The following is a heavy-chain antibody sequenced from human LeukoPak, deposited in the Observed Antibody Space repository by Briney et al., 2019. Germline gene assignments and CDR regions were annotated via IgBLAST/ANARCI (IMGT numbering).Heavy chain of an antibody. Sequence: WGSLRLSCAASGVTFSSDAMSWGRQAPGEGLQEGSASSGSGGSTYYADSVKGRFTISRDNSKNTLYLQMNSLSAEDTAVYYRGKDSGRLRYFGWSPGPFDSWGPGNLVTVSP. CDR3: GKDSGRLRYFGWSPGPFDS. CDR1: GVTFSSDA. J-gene: IGHJ4*02. CDR2: SSGSGGST. V-gene: IGHV3-23*01. D-gene: IGHD3-9*01.